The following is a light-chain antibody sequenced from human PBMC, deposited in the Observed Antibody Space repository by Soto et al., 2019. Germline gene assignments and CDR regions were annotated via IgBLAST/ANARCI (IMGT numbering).Light chain of an antibody. V-gene: IGLV2-14*01. CDR3: SSYTSSSPLV. Sequence: QSALTQPASVSGSPGQSITISCTGTSSDVGDYNYVSWYQQHPGKAPKVMIYDVSNRPSGVSNRFSGSKSGNTASLTISGLQAEDGADYYCSSYTSSSPLVFGTGTNLPVL. CDR2: DVS. CDR1: SSDVGDYNY. J-gene: IGLJ1*01.